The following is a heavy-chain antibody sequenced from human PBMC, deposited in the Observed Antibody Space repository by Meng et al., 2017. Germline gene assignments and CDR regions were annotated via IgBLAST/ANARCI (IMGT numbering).Heavy chain of an antibody. D-gene: IGHD3-22*01. CDR1: GYTFTGYY. J-gene: IGHJ4*02. CDR3: ARGTGYYDSSGKVDY. CDR2: INPNSGGT. Sequence: GQLVQSGTEVKKPGASAKVSCKASGYTFTGYYMHWVRQAPGQGLEWMGRINPNSGGTNYAQKFQGRVTMTRDTSISTAYMELSRLRSDDTAVYYCARGTGYYDSSGKVDYWGQGTLVTVSS. V-gene: IGHV1-2*06.